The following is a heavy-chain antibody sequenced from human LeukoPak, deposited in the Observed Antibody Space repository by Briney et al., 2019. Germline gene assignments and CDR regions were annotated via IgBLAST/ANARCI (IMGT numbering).Heavy chain of an antibody. CDR2: FYIDGNT. V-gene: IGHV3-66*01. D-gene: IGHD5-24*01. J-gene: IGHJ4*02. CDR1: GFTVSRYY. CDR3: ARGDGYNFFDS. Sequence: GGSLRLSCAASGFTVSRYYMSWVRQAPGKGLEWVSVFYIDGNTYYADSVRGRFTISRDNSKNTIYLQMNSLRAEDTAVYYCARGDGYNFFDSWGQGTLVIVCS.